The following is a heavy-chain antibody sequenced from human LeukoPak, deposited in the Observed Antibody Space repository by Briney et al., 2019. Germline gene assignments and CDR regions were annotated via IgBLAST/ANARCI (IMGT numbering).Heavy chain of an antibody. D-gene: IGHD4-17*01. CDR1: GGSISSGGYY. Sequence: SQTLSLTCTVSGGSISSGGYYWSWIRQPPGKGLEWIGYIYYSGSTNYNPSLKSRVTISVDTSKNQFSLKLSSVTAADTAVYYCARGYGLEIFDFWGQGTLVTVSS. J-gene: IGHJ4*02. CDR2: IYYSGST. CDR3: ARGYGLEIFDF. V-gene: IGHV4-61*08.